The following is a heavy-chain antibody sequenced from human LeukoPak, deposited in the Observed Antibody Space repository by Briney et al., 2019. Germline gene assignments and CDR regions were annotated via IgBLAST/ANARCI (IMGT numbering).Heavy chain of an antibody. Sequence: GGSLRLSCAASGFTFSSYAMSWVRQAPGKGLEWVSAISGSGGSTYYADSVKGRFTISRDNSKNTLYLQMNSLRAEDTAVYYCAKGVSGYYQCNWFDPWGQGTLVTVSS. V-gene: IGHV3-23*01. J-gene: IGHJ5*02. D-gene: IGHD3-22*01. CDR1: GFTFSSYA. CDR3: AKGVSGYYQCNWFDP. CDR2: ISGSGGST.